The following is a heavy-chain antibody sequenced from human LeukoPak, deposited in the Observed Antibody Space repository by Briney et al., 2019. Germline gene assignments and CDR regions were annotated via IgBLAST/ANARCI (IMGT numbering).Heavy chain of an antibody. Sequence: PGGSLRLSCAASGFTFDDYGMSWVRQAPGKGLEWVSGINWNGNSTGYADSVKGRFTITRDNSKNTMYLQMNSLRVEDTAVYYCAKGGGSGYYYAGESWGQGTLVTVSS. CDR2: INWNGNST. D-gene: IGHD3-22*01. V-gene: IGHV3-20*04. CDR1: GFTFDDYG. CDR3: AKGGGSGYYYAGES. J-gene: IGHJ5*02.